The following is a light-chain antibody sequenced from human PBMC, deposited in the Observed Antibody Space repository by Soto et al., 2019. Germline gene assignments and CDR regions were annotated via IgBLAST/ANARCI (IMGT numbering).Light chain of an antibody. CDR2: ANS. CDR1: GSNIGAGYD. CDR3: QSYDSGLSGWV. Sequence: QSVLTQPPSVSGSPGQRVAISCIGSGSNIGAGYDVHWYQQLPGAAPKLVIFANSNRPSGVPDRFSDSKSGTSASLAITGLQAEDEADYSCQSYDSGLSGWVFGGGTKLTVL. V-gene: IGLV1-40*01. J-gene: IGLJ3*02.